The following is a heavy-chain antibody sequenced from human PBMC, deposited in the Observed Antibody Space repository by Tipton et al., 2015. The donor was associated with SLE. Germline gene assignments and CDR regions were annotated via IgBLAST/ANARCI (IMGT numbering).Heavy chain of an antibody. D-gene: IGHD6-13*01. Sequence: SLRLSCAASGFTFSTHGMHWVRQAPGNGLEWVSAVSGSGGSTYYAESVKGRFTTSRDNAKNTLYLQMNSLRAEDTAVYYCARGGWYSLSYFDSWGQGTLVTVSS. CDR2: VSGSGGST. CDR3: ARGGWYSLSYFDS. CDR1: GFTFSTHG. V-gene: IGHV3-23*01. J-gene: IGHJ4*02.